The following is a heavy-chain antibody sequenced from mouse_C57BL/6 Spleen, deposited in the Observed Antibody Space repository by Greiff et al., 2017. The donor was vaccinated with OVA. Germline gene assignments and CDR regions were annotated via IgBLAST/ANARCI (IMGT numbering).Heavy chain of an antibody. CDR1: GYTFTDYE. V-gene: IGHV1-15*01. Sequence: VQLQQSGAELVRPGASVTLSCKASGYTFTDYEMHWVKQTPVHGLEWIGAIDPETGGTAYTQTFKGKVILTADKSSSTAYMALRSLTSEDSAVYYCTRRVADYYGSSRYWYFDVWGTGTTVTVSS. CDR3: TRRVADYYGSSRYWYFDV. D-gene: IGHD1-1*01. J-gene: IGHJ1*03. CDR2: IDPETGGT.